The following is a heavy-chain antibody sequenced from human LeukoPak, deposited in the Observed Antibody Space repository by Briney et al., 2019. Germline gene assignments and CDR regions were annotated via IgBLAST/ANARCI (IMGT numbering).Heavy chain of an antibody. Sequence: SVKVSCKASGYTFTSYGISWVRQAPGQGLEWMGGIIPIFGTANYAQKFQGRVTITADESTSTAYMELSSLRSEDTAVYYCARDRCSSTSCQTNYYYGMDVWGQGTTVTVSS. J-gene: IGHJ6*02. V-gene: IGHV1-69*13. CDR3: ARDRCSSTSCQTNYYYGMDV. D-gene: IGHD2-2*01. CDR2: IIPIFGTA. CDR1: GYTFTSYG.